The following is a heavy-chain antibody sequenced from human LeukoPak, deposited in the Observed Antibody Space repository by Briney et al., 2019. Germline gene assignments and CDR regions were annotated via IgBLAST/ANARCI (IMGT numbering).Heavy chain of an antibody. CDR1: GFTFDDYA. Sequence: PGGSLRLSCAASGFTFDDYAMHWVRQAPGKGLEWVSGISWNSGSIGYADSVKGRFTISRDNAKNSLYLQMNSLRAEDTALYYCAKGITGTTSPNWFDPWGQGTLVTVSS. D-gene: IGHD1-20*01. V-gene: IGHV3-9*01. J-gene: IGHJ5*02. CDR2: ISWNSGSI. CDR3: AKGITGTTSPNWFDP.